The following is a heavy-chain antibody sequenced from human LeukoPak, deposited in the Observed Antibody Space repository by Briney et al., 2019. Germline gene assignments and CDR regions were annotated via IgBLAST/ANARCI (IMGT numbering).Heavy chain of an antibody. J-gene: IGHJ6*02. CDR2: IYYSGST. CDR1: GGSISSSSYY. D-gene: IGHD3-22*01. CDR3: ATYRYYYDSSGYYHYGMDV. V-gene: IGHV4-39*01. Sequence: SETLSLACTVSGGSISSSSYYWGWIRQPPGKGLEWIGSIYYSGSTYYNPSLKSRVTISVDTSKNQFSLKLSSVTAADTAVYYCATYRYYYDSSGYYHYGMDVWGQGTTVTGSS.